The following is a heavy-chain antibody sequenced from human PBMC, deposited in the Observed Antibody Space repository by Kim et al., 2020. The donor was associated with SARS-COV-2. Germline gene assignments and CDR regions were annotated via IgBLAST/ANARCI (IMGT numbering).Heavy chain of an antibody. J-gene: IGHJ4*02. CDR3: VKDPEQQPYFDY. Sequence: YYADSVKGRFTISRDNSKNTLYLQMSSLRAEDTAVYYCVKDPEQQPYFDYWGQGTLVTVSS. D-gene: IGHD6-13*01. V-gene: IGHV3-64D*09.